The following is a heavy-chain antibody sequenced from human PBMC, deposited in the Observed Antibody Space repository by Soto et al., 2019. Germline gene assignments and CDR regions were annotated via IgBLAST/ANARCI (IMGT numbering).Heavy chain of an antibody. CDR3: AHDHYDSRRGFDP. J-gene: IGHJ5*02. Sequence: QITLKESGPTLVKPTQTLTLTCTFSGFLLITRGVGVGWIRQPPGKALEWLALIYWDDDKHYSPSLKSRITITEATSKNKVVLTITNMDPVDTATYYCAHDHYDSRRGFDPWGQGTLVTVSS. CDR2: IYWDDDK. CDR1: GFLLITRGVG. D-gene: IGHD3-3*01. V-gene: IGHV2-5*02.